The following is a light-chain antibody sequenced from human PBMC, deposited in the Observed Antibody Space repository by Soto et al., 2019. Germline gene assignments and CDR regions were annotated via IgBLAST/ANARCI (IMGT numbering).Light chain of an antibody. Sequence: QSALTQPPSASGSPGQSVTISCTGTSSDVGGYNYVSWYQQHPGKAPKLMIYEVSKRPSGVPDRFSGSKSGNTASLTVSGLQAEEEADYYCSSYAGSNTVVFGGGTKRTV. V-gene: IGLV2-8*01. CDR1: SSDVGGYNY. CDR3: SSYAGSNTVV. CDR2: EVS. J-gene: IGLJ2*01.